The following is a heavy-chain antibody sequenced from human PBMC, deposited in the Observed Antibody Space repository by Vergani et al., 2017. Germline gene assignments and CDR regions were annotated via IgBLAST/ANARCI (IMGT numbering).Heavy chain of an antibody. CDR3: ARGGMRYCSSTSCPSFDY. V-gene: IGHV4-59*01. CDR2: IYYSGST. J-gene: IGHJ4*02. Sequence: QVQLQESGPGLVKPSETLSLTCTVSGGSISSYYWSWIRQPPGKGLEWIGYIYYSGSTNYNPSLKSRVTISVDTSKNQFSLKLSSVTAADTAVYYCARGGMRYCSSTSCPSFDYWDQGTLVTVSS. D-gene: IGHD2-2*01. CDR1: GGSISSYY.